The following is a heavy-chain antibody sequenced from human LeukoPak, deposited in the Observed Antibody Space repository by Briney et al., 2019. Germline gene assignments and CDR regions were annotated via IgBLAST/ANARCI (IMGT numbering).Heavy chain of an antibody. V-gene: IGHV4-39*07. CDR2: IYYSGST. D-gene: IGHD6-13*01. CDR1: GGSISSSSYY. Sequence: SETLSLTCTVSGGSISSSSYYWGWIRQPPGKGLEWIGSIYYSGSTYYNPSLKSRVTISVDKSKNQFSLKLSSVTAADTAVYYCARDRRGSSWYTTLDYWGQGTLVTVSS. J-gene: IGHJ4*02. CDR3: ARDRRGSSWYTTLDY.